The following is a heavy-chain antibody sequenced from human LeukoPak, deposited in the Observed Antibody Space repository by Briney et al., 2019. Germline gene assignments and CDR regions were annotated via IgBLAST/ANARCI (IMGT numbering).Heavy chain of an antibody. CDR3: ARAGRGYSYGYDY. D-gene: IGHD5-18*01. CDR2: IIPILGIA. V-gene: IGHV1-69*02. CDR1: GGTFSSYT. Sequence: ASVKVSCKASGGTFSSYTISWVRQAPGQGLEWMGRIIPILGIANYAQKFQGRVTITADKSTSTAYMELSSLRSEDTAVYYCARAGRGYSYGYDYRGQGTLVTVSS. J-gene: IGHJ4*02.